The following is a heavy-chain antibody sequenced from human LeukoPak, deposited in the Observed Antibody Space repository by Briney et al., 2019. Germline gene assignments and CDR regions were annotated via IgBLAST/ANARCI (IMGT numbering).Heavy chain of an antibody. CDR1: GFTFSSYA. V-gene: IGHV3-23*01. Sequence: GGSLRLSSAASGFTFSSYAMSWVRQAPGKGLGWVSVISGSSGSTYYGDSVKGRFTISRDNSKNTLFLQMNSLRAEDTAVYYCAKVAAYYYRSGSYGYWGQGTLVTVSS. J-gene: IGHJ4*02. CDR2: ISGSSGST. D-gene: IGHD3-10*01. CDR3: AKVAAYYYRSGSYGY.